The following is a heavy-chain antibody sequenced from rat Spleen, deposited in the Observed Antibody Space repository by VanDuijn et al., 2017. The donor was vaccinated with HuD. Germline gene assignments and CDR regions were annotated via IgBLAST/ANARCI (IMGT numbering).Heavy chain of an antibody. CDR2: INYDGRST. Sequence: EVQLVESGGGLVQPGRSLRLSCAASGFTFSNYGVAWVRQAPTKGLEWVASINYDGRSTFYRDSVRDRFTISRDNTKSTLYLQMDSLKSEDTATYYCARHGRGETTYYYVMDAWGQGTSVTVSP. CDR1: GFTFSNYG. D-gene: IGHD4-3*01. CDR3: ARHGRGETTYYYVMDA. V-gene: IGHV5-29*01. J-gene: IGHJ4*01.